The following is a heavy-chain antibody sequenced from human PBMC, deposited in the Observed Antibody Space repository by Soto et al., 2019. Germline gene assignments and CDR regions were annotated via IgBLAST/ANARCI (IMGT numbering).Heavy chain of an antibody. CDR1: GGNFNTYT. Sequence: QVQLLQSGTEVKKPGSSAKVSWRASGGNFNTYTISWVRQAPGQGLEWLGRIIPILDIASYAQKFQGRVNITADKSTXXXXXXXXXXXXXXTAVYFCARSLGLCTGSGCRDYWGQGTLVSV. V-gene: IGHV1-69*02. D-gene: IGHD2-8*02. CDR3: ARSLGLCTGSGCRDY. CDR2: IIPILDIA. J-gene: IGHJ4*02.